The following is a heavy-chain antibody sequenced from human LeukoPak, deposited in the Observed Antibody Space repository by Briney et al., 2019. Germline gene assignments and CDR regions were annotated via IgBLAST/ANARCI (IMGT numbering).Heavy chain of an antibody. V-gene: IGHV1-46*01. CDR2: INPSGGST. D-gene: IGHD3-9*01. CDR3: AIEGSKSRYFDWLQT. J-gene: IGHJ5*02. Sequence: GASVKVSCKASGYTFTSYYMHWVRQAPGQGLEWMGIINPSGGSTSYAQKFQGRVTLTEDTSTDTAYMELSSLRSEDTAVYYCAIEGSKSRYFDWLQTWGQGTLVTVSS. CDR1: GYTFTSYY.